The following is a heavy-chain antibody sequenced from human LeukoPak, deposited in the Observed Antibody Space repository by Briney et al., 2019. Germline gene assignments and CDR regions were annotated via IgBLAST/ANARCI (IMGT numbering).Heavy chain of an antibody. V-gene: IGHV3-9*01. Sequence: GGSLRLSCAASGFTFDDYAMHWVRQAPGKGLEWVSGISWNSGSIGYADSVKGRFTISRDNAKNSLYLQMNSLRAEDTALYYCAKAGAYQLLRGNWFDPWGQGTLVTVSS. D-gene: IGHD2-2*01. CDR3: AKAGAYQLLRGNWFDP. J-gene: IGHJ5*02. CDR1: GFTFDDYA. CDR2: ISWNSGSI.